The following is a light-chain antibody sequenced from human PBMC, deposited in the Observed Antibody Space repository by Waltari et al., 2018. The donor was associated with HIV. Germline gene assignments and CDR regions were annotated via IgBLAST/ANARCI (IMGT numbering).Light chain of an antibody. V-gene: IGLV1-44*01. Sequence: QSVLTQPPSASGTPGQRVTISCSGRSSNIGSNYVNWYQQLPGTAPKLLIYSNDQRPSVVPDRFSGSKSGTSASLAISGLQSGDEADYYCAAWDDSLNGPVFGGGTKLTVL. CDR1: SSNIGSNY. J-gene: IGLJ2*01. CDR2: SND. CDR3: AAWDDSLNGPV.